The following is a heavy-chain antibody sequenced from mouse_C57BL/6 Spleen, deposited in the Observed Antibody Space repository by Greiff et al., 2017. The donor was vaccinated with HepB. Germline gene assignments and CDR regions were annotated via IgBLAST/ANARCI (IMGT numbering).Heavy chain of an antibody. D-gene: IGHD1-1*01. CDR2: ILPGSGST. V-gene: IGHV1-9*01. CDR1: GYTFTGYW. CDR3: ARWGDCGSSTFAY. Sequence: QVQLKESGAELMKPGASVKLSCKATGYTFTGYWIEWVKQRPGHGLEWIGEILPGSGSTNYHEKFKGKATFTADTSSNTAYMQRSSLTTEDAAIYYGARWGDCGSSTFAYWGQGTLVTVSA. J-gene: IGHJ3*01.